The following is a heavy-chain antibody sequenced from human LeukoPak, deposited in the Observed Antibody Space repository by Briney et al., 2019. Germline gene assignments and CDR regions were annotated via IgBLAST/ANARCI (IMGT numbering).Heavy chain of an antibody. CDR3: ARGLYYYGSGSYYNIYYYYMDV. CDR2: INHSGST. CDR1: GGSFSGYY. J-gene: IGHJ6*03. V-gene: IGHV4-34*01. Sequence: SETLSLTCAVYGGSFSGYYWSWIRQPPGKGLEWIGEINHSGSTNYNPSLKSRVTISVDTSKNQFSLKLSSVTAADTAVYYCARGLYYYGSGSYYNIYYYYMDVWGKGTTVTVSS. D-gene: IGHD3-10*01.